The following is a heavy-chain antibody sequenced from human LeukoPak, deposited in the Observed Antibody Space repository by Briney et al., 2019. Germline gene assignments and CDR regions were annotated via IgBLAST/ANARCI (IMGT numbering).Heavy chain of an antibody. V-gene: IGHV4-59*12. Sequence: SETLSLTCTVSGGSISSYYWSWIRQPPGKGLEWIGYIYYSGSTNYNPSLKSRVTISVDTSKNQFSLKLSSVTAADTAVYYCARDLSGSYPDYWGQGTLVTVSS. CDR1: GGSISSYY. J-gene: IGHJ4*02. CDR2: IYYSGST. CDR3: ARDLSGSYPDY. D-gene: IGHD1-26*01.